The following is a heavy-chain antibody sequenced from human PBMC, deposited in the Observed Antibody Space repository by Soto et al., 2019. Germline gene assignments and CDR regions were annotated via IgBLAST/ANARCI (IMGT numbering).Heavy chain of an antibody. V-gene: IGHV5-51*01. CDR1: GYRFTSSW. Sequence: PGESLKISCKASGYRFTSSWICWVRQMPGKGLEWMGIIYPGDSATRYRPSFQGQVTISADKASRTAYLQWNSLQASDTAMYYCARLPGIVAPGTVFLDNWGQGTMVTISS. J-gene: IGHJ4*02. D-gene: IGHD1-1*01. CDR3: ARLPGIVAPGTVFLDN. CDR2: IYPGDSAT.